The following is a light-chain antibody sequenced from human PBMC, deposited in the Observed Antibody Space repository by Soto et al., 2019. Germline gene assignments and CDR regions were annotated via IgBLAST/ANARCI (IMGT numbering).Light chain of an antibody. J-gene: IGLJ1*01. V-gene: IGLV1-40*01. CDR2: GNI. CDR1: SSNIGAGYD. CDR3: QSYDSSLSADYV. Sequence: QSVLTQPPSMSGAPGQRVTISCTGSSSNIGAGYDVHWYQQLPGTAPKLLIYGNINRPSGVPDRFSGSKSGTSASLAITGLQAEDEADYYCQSYDSSLSADYVFGTGTKLTVL.